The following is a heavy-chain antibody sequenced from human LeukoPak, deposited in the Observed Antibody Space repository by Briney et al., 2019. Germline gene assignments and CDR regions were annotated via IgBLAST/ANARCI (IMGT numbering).Heavy chain of an antibody. J-gene: IGHJ6*03. CDR2: LPNDGENK. D-gene: IGHD3-9*01. Sequence: GGSLRLSCADSGFTLTNYAVDWVRQAPGKGLEWLAVLPNDGENKYLADSVKGRFSVSRDTSKDTLYLQMDSLRAEDTAVYYCAREGHSDLLTGYSPVEDYYYYMDVWGKGTTVTVSS. V-gene: IGHV3-30*04. CDR3: AREGHSDLLTGYSPVEDYYYYMDV. CDR1: GFTLTNYA.